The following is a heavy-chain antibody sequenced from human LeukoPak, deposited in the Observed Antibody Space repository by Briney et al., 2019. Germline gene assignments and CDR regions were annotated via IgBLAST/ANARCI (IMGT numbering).Heavy chain of an antibody. Sequence: QPGRSLRLSCAASGFTFDDYAMHWVRQAPGKGLEWVSGITWNSDNIEYADSVKGRFTISRDNAKNSLYLQMNTLRVEDTAIYYCVRVALHYYGSESYYFFEHWGQGTPVTASS. CDR1: GFTFDDYA. CDR3: VRVALHYYGSESYYFFEH. V-gene: IGHV3-9*01. CDR2: ITWNSDNI. D-gene: IGHD3-10*01. J-gene: IGHJ4*02.